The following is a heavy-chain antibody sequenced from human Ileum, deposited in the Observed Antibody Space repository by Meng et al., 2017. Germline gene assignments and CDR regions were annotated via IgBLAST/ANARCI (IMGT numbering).Heavy chain of an antibody. D-gene: IGHD2-2*02. J-gene: IGHJ4*02. CDR3: ARWTYHYDF. Sequence: QLLESGGGLVQPGGSLRLSCTGSGFTFADYDINWVRQAPGKGLEWVSAISGNGAAKLYADSAKGRFTISRDNSKNSIYMEMYTLRVEDTAIYYCARWTYHYDFWGQETLVTVSS. V-gene: IGHV3-23*01. CDR2: ISGNGAAK. CDR1: GFTFADYD.